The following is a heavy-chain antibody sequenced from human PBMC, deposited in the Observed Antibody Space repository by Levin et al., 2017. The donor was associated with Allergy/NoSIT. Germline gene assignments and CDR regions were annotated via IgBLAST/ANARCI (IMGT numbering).Heavy chain of an antibody. CDR3: ARGGYSGDYLSDY. J-gene: IGHJ4*02. D-gene: IGHD4-17*01. CDR2: IKTDGSEK. V-gene: IGHV3-7*04. CDR1: GFTFSSYW. Sequence: HPGGSLRLSCAASGFTFSSYWMSWVRQAPGKGLEWVGNIKTDGSEKYYVDSVKGRFTMSRDNAKNTLYLQMNSLRVEDTAVYYCARGGYSGDYLSDYWGQGTVVTVSS.